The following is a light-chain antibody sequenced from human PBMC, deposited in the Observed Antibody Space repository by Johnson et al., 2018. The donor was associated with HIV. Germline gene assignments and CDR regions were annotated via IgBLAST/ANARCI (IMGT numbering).Light chain of an antibody. CDR1: SSNIGNSY. J-gene: IGLJ1*01. V-gene: IGLV1-51*02. Sequence: HSVLTQPPSVSAAPGQKVTISCSGSSSNIGNSYISWYQQLPGTAPKLLIYKNDQRPSGIPDRFSGSKSGTSATLGITGLQTGDEADYYCGTWDNSLSCFVFGTGTKVTVL. CDR2: KND. CDR3: GTWDNSLSCFV.